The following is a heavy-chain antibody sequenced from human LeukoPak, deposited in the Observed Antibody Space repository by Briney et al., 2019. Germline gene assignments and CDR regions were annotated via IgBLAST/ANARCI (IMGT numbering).Heavy chain of an antibody. V-gene: IGHV3-9*01. J-gene: IGHJ3*02. Sequence: GGSLRLSCAASGFTFDDYAMHWVRQAPGKGLEWVSGISWNSGSIGYADSVKGRFTISRDNAKNSLYLQMNSLRAEDTAVYYCARDPLFVAFDIWGQGTMVTVSS. CDR1: GFTFDDYA. D-gene: IGHD2/OR15-2a*01. CDR3: ARDPLFVAFDI. CDR2: ISWNSGSI.